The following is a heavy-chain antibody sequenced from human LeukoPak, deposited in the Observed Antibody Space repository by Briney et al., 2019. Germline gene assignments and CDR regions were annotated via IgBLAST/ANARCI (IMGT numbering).Heavy chain of an antibody. V-gene: IGHV3-48*03. CDR2: ISSSGSTI. CDR1: GFTFSSYE. CDR3: AQSPWELSDDY. J-gene: IGHJ4*02. D-gene: IGHD1-26*01. Sequence: GGSLRLSCAASGFTFSSYEMNWVRQAPGKGLEWVSYISSSGSTIYYADSVKGRFTISRDNSKNTLYLQMNSQRPDDTAVYYCAQSPWELSDDYWGQGLLVTVSS.